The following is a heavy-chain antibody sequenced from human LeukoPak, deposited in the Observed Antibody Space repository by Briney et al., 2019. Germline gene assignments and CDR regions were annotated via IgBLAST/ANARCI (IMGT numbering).Heavy chain of an antibody. V-gene: IGHV4-38-2*02. CDR2: IYYSGST. CDR3: ARDLPRDYDFWSGYYRGNWFDP. D-gene: IGHD3-3*01. CDR1: GYSISSGYY. J-gene: IGHJ5*02. Sequence: ASETLSLTCTVSGYSISSGYYWGWIRQPPGKGLEWIGSIYYSGSTYYNPSLKSRVTISVDTSKNQFSLKLSSVTAADTAVYYCARDLPRDYDFWSGYYRGNWFDPWGQGTLVTVSS.